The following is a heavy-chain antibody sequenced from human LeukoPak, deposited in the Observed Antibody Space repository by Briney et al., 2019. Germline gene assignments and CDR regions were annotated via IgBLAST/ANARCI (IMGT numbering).Heavy chain of an antibody. CDR2: ISSNGGSI. CDR3: ARDTCGCGSGWHLYWYFDL. D-gene: IGHD6-19*01. CDR1: GFTFSDYA. Sequence: GGSLRLSCAASGFTFSDYAMHWVRQAPGKELEYVSAISSNGGSIHYANSVKGRFTISRGNSKNTLYLQMDSLRPEDMAVYYCARDTCGCGSGWHLYWYFDLWGRGTLVTVSS. V-gene: IGHV3-64*01. J-gene: IGHJ2*01.